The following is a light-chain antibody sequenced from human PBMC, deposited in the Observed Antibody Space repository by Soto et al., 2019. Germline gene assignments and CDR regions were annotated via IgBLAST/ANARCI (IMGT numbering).Light chain of an antibody. CDR2: AAS. V-gene: IGKV1-39*01. Sequence: DIPMTQSPSSLSASVGDRVTITCRASQTISTYLNWYQQEPGKAPKLLIYAASSLQSGVPSRFSGSGSGTDFALTISSLQPEDFAAYYCQQSHGIPYTFGQGTKLEIK. CDR3: QQSHGIPYT. J-gene: IGKJ2*01. CDR1: QTISTY.